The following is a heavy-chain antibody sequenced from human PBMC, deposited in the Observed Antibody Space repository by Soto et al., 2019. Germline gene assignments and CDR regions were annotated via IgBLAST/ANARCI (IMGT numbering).Heavy chain of an antibody. V-gene: IGHV1-46*01. J-gene: IGHJ6*02. Sequence: QVQLVQSGAEVKKPGASVKVSCKASGYTFTSYYMHWVRQAPGQGLEWMGIINPSGGSTSYAQKVQGRVTMTRDTSTSTVYMELSSLRSEDTAVYYCARDGALTTVTHPYYYGMDVWGQGTTVTVSS. D-gene: IGHD4-17*01. CDR1: GYTFTSYY. CDR3: ARDGALTTVTHPYYYGMDV. CDR2: INPSGGST.